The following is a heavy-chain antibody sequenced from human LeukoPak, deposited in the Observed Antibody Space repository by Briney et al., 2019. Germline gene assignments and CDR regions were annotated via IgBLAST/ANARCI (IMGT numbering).Heavy chain of an antibody. CDR2: ISGSGDST. CDR3: VKGCSYTSCYTSDY. V-gene: IGHV3-23*01. CDR1: GFTFNNYA. D-gene: IGHD2-2*02. Sequence: PGGSLRLSCAASGFTFNNYAMTWVRQAPGKGLEWVSTISGSGDSTHYADSVKGRFTISRDNSKNMLYPQMNSLRVEDTAIYYCVKGCSYTSCYTSDYWGQGTLVTVSS. J-gene: IGHJ4*02.